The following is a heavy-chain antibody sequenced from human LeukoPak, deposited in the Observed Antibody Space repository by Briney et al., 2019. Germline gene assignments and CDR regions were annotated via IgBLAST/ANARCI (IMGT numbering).Heavy chain of an antibody. Sequence: ASVKVSCKVSGYTLTELSMHWVRQAPGKGLEWMGGFDPEDGETIYAQKFQGRVTMTEDTSTDTAYMELSSLRSEDTAVYYCATAGVQLWLRLGYYFDYWGQGTLVTVSS. V-gene: IGHV1-24*01. D-gene: IGHD5-18*01. CDR3: ATAGVQLWLRLGYYFDY. J-gene: IGHJ4*02. CDR1: GYTLTELS. CDR2: FDPEDGET.